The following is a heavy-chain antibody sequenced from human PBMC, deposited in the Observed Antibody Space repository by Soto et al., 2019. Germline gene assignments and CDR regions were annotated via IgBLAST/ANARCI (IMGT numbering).Heavy chain of an antibody. D-gene: IGHD3-3*01. CDR2: IIPILGIA. Sequence: ASVKVACKASGGTFSSYTISWVRQAPGQGLEWMGRIIPILGIANYAQKFQGRATITADKSTSTAYMELSSLRSEDTAVYYCARATERRLRFLEWSRGAFDIWGQGTMVTVSS. CDR3: ARATERRLRFLEWSRGAFDI. J-gene: IGHJ3*02. CDR1: GGTFSSYT. V-gene: IGHV1-69*02.